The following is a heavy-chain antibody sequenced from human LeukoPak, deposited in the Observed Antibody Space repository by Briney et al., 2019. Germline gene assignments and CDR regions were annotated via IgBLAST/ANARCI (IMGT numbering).Heavy chain of an antibody. V-gene: IGHV4-59*01. J-gene: IGHJ4*02. CDR1: GGSISSYY. CDR2: ISYSGST. CDR3: ARLGFSGYYFDY. Sequence: SETLSLTCTVSGGSISSYYWSWIRQPPGKGLEWIGYISYSGSTNYNPSLKSRVTISLDTSKNQFSLKLSSVTAADTAVYYCARLGFSGYYFDYWGQGALVTVSS. D-gene: IGHD3-22*01.